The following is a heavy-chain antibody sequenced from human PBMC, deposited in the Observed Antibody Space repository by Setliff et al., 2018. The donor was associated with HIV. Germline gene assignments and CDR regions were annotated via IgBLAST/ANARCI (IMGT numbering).Heavy chain of an antibody. V-gene: IGHV3-23*01. Sequence: GGSLSLSCAPSEFAFSTHIIHWVRQAPGKGLEWVSSITGGGATQYADFVKGRFTISRDVSKNTVLLQMNSLRVDDTAVYYCAKDNSEHWPTGRLDYWGQGTLVTVSS. D-gene: IGHD4-17*01. J-gene: IGHJ4*02. CDR3: AKDNSEHWPTGRLDY. CDR2: ITGGGAT. CDR1: EFAFSTHI.